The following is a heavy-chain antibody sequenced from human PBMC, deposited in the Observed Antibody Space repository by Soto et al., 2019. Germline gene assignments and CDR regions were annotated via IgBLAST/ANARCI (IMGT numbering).Heavy chain of an antibody. CDR3: ATATPAGSEDF. CDR2: ISYSGSS. D-gene: IGHD2-2*01. V-gene: IGHV4-31*03. J-gene: IGHJ4*02. Sequence: PSETLSLTCTVSGGSNIRDGYYWSWIRQHPGKGLEWIAYISYSGSSYSNPSLKSRVTISADTSKNQFSLRLTSVTAADTAVYFCATATPAGSEDFWGQGPLVTASS. CDR1: GGSNIRDGYY.